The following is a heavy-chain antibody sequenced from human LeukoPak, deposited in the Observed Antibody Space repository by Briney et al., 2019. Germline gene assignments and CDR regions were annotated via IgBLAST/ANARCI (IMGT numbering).Heavy chain of an antibody. V-gene: IGHV1-69*05. CDR3: ARPSIAALVAFDI. CDR2: IIPIFGTA. D-gene: IGHD6-6*01. CDR1: GYTFTSYT. Sequence: SVKVSCKASGYTFTSYTLHWVRQAPGQRLEWMGGIIPIFGTANYAQKFQGRVTITTDESTSTAYMELSSLRSEDTAVYYCARPSIAALVAFDIWGQGTMVTISS. J-gene: IGHJ3*02.